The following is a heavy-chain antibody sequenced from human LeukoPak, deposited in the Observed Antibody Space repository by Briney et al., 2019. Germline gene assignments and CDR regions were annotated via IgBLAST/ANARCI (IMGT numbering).Heavy chain of an antibody. D-gene: IGHD3-10*01. CDR1: GFTFSRYD. CDR3: AKDIGSYYDY. CDR2: IQYDGSKK. Sequence: GGSLRLSCVASGFTFSRYDMHWVRQAPGKGLEWVTFIQYDGSKKYYADSVKGRFTISRDNSKNTLYLEMNSLRAEDTAVYYCAKDIGSYYDYWGQGILVTVSS. V-gene: IGHV3-30*02. J-gene: IGHJ4*02.